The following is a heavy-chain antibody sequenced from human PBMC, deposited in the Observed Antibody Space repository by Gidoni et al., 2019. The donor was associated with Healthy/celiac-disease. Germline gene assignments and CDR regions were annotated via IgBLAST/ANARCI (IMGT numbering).Heavy chain of an antibody. CDR2: ISGSGGST. V-gene: IGHV3-23*01. CDR3: AKEPQITESIAAAAPVCY. J-gene: IGHJ4*02. Sequence: EVQLLESGGGLVQPGGSLRLSCAASGFTFSSYAMSWVRQHPGQGLEWVSVISGSGGSTYYADSLKGRFTISRDNSKNTLYLQMNSLRAEDTAVYYCAKEPQITESIAAAAPVCYWGQGTLVTVSS. D-gene: IGHD6-13*01. CDR1: GFTFSSYA.